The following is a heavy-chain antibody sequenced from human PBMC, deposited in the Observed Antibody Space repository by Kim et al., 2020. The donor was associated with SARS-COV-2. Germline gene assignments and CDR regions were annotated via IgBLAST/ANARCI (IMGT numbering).Heavy chain of an antibody. CDR3: ARDQAVAGTFDY. J-gene: IGHJ4*02. Sequence: YYVDSVKGRFTISRDNAKNSLYLQMNSLRAEDTAVYYCARDQAVAGTFDYWGQGTLVTVSS. D-gene: IGHD6-19*01. V-gene: IGHV3-7*01.